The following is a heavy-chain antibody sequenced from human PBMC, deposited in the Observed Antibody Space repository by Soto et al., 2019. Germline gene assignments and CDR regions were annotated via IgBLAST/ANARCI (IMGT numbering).Heavy chain of an antibody. J-gene: IGHJ4*02. CDR3: ARGGEGYCSGGSCYSVAIDY. CDR2: ISAYNGNT. Sequence: QVQLVQSGAEVKKPGASVKVSCKASGYTFTSYGISWVRQAPGQGLEWMGWISAYNGNTNYAQKLQGRVTMTTDTSTSTAYMELRSLRSDDTAVYYCARGGEGYCSGGSCYSVAIDYWAQGTLVTVSS. CDR1: GYTFTSYG. V-gene: IGHV1-18*01. D-gene: IGHD2-15*01.